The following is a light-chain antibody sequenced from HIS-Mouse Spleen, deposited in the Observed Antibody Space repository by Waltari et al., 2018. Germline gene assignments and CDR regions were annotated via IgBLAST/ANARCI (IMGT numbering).Light chain of an antibody. Sequence: QSALTQPASVSGSPGQSITISCTGTSSDVGGYNYVSWYQQPPGKAPKLMIYEVINRPTGVSNRFSGSKYGNTASLTISGLQAEDEADYYCSSYTRSSTYVFGTGTKVTVL. CDR1: SSDVGGYNY. CDR3: SSYTRSSTYV. J-gene: IGLJ1*01. V-gene: IGLV2-14*01. CDR2: EVI.